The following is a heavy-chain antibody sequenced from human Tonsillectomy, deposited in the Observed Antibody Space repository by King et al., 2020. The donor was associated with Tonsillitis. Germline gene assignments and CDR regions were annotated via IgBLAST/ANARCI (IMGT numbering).Heavy chain of an antibody. V-gene: IGHV3-23*04. Sequence: VQLVESGGDLVQPGGSLRLSCAASGFTFSSYAMSWVRQAPGKGLECVSTISGSGGSTYYADSVKRRFTISRDNSENTLYPQMNSLRAEDTAVYYCAKGAPGIAVAGSGAFDYWGQRTLVTVSS. J-gene: IGHJ4*02. D-gene: IGHD6-19*01. CDR3: AKGAPGIAVAGSGAFDY. CDR2: ISGSGGST. CDR1: GFTFSSYA.